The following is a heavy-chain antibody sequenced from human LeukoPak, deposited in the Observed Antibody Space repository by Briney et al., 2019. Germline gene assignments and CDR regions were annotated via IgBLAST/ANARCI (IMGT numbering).Heavy chain of an antibody. D-gene: IGHD3-16*01. J-gene: IGHJ4*02. CDR1: GFTFNSYG. V-gene: IGHV3-30*03. CDR3: ARTRGLRGPPDLGY. CDR2: ISYDGSNK. Sequence: GGSLRLSCAASGFTFNSYGMHWVRQAPGEGLEWVAVISYDGSNKYYADSVKGRFTISRDNSKNTLYLQMNSLRAEDTAVYYCARTRGLRGPPDLGYWGQGTLVTVSS.